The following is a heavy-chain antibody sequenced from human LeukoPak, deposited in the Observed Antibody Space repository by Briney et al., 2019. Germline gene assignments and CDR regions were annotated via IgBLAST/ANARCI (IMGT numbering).Heavy chain of an antibody. V-gene: IGHV4-4*02. CDR2: VYQTGNT. Sequence: SETLSLTCAVSGASASSDNWWTWVRQSPAKGLEWIGEVYQTGNTNYNPSLKSRVAISLDKSKNQFSLNLTSATAADTAIYYCAKEGKHCSFLSCPIEYWGRGVLVTVSS. CDR3: AKEGKHCSFLSCPIEY. J-gene: IGHJ4*02. D-gene: IGHD2-2*01. CDR1: GASASSDNW.